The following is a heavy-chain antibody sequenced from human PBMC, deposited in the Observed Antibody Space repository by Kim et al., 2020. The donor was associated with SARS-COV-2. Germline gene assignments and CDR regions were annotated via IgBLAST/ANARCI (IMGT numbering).Heavy chain of an antibody. D-gene: IGHD3-10*01. CDR1: GFTFSSYG. J-gene: IGHJ6*02. V-gene: IGHV3-33*06. CDR3: AKWGAMGRGALFYYYGMDV. CDR2: IWYDGSNK. Sequence: GGSLRLSCAASGFTFSSYGMHWVRQAPGKGLEWVAVIWYDGSNKYYADSVKGRFTISRDNSKNTLYLQMNSLRAEDTAVYYCAKWGAMGRGALFYYYGMDVWGQGTTVTVSS.